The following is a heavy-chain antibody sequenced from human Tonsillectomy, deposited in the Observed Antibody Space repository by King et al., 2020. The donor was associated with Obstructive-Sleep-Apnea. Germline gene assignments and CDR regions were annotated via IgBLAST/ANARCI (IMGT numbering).Heavy chain of an antibody. CDR2: MDPNSGNT. CDR3: ARLYYDILFGAYYFDY. J-gene: IGHJ4*02. D-gene: IGHD3-9*01. CDR1: GYTFTSYE. Sequence: QLVQSGAEVKKPGASVKVSCKASGYTFTSYEINWVRQATGQGLEWMGWMDPNSGNTAYAQKFQGRVTMTRYTSISTAYMELSSLRSEDAAVYYCARLYYDILFGAYYFDYWGQGTLVTVSS. V-gene: IGHV1-8*01.